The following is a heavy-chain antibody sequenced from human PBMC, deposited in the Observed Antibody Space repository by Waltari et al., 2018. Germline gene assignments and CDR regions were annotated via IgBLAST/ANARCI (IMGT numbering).Heavy chain of an antibody. V-gene: IGHV4-4*02. CDR2: IYHSGST. CDR1: GGSISSSNW. Sequence: QVQLQESGPGLVKPSGTLSLTCAVSGGSISSSNWWSWVRQPPGKGLEWIGEIYHSGSTNYNPSLKMRVTIAVDTSKNQFSLKLSSVTAADTAVYYCARLGGSGSYYNYWGQGTLVTVSS. D-gene: IGHD1-26*01. J-gene: IGHJ4*02. CDR3: ARLGGSGSYYNY.